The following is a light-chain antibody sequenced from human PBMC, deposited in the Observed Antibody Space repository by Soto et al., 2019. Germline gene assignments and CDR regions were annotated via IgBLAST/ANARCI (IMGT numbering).Light chain of an antibody. CDR1: SSNIGAGYE. V-gene: IGLV1-40*01. CDR2: GNT. Sequence: QSVLTQPPSVSGAPGQRVTISCTGSSSNIGAGYEVNWYQHLPGAAPKLLIYGNTNRPSGVPDRLSGSKSGTSASLAITGLQAEDEADYYCQSYDSSLSALYVFGTGTKLTVL. CDR3: QSYDSSLSALYV. J-gene: IGLJ1*01.